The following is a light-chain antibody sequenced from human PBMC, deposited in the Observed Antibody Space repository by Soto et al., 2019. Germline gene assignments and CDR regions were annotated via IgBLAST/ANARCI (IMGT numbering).Light chain of an antibody. CDR2: KAS. CDR1: QSISSW. Sequence: IQMTQSPSTLSAYVGDRVTITCRASQSISSWLAWYQQKPGKAPKLLTYKASSLESGVPSRFSGSGSGTEFTLTISSLQPDDFATYYCQQYNSYSETFGQGTKVDI. V-gene: IGKV1-5*03. J-gene: IGKJ1*01. CDR3: QQYNSYSET.